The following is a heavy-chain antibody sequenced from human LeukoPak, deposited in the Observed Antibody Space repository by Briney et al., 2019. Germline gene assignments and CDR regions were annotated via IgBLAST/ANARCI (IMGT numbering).Heavy chain of an antibody. J-gene: IGHJ4*02. D-gene: IGHD6-13*01. V-gene: IGHV4-61*02. CDR3: ARHQHQLSALDY. CDR1: GDSISSSIYY. CDR2: MSTSGST. Sequence: SETLSLTCTVSGDSISSSIYYWSWIRQPAGKGLEWIGRMSTSGSTSYNPSLKSRVTISVDTSKNQFSLNLNSVTAADTAIYYCARHQHQLSALDYWGQGTLVTVSS.